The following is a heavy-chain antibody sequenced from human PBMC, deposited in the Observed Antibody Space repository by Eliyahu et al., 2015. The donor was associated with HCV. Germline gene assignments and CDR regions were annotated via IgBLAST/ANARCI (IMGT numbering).Heavy chain of an antibody. CDR2: INPXGGST. CDR1: GSTFTSYY. J-gene: IGHJ3*02. CDR3: ARDRDIVVVLAAINESFGAFDI. D-gene: IGHD2-2*02. Sequence: QVQLVQSGAEVKKPGASVKVSCKASGSTFTSYYMXWVRQAPGQGLEWMGXINPXGGSTSYAQKFQGRVTMTRDTSTSTVYMELSSLRSEDTAVYYCARDRDIVVVLAAINESFGAFDIWGQGTMVTVSS. V-gene: IGHV1-46*01.